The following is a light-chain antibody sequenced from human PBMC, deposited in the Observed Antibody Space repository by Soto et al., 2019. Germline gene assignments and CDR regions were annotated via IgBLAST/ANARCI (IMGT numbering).Light chain of an antibody. V-gene: IGLV1-44*01. J-gene: IGLJ1*01. CDR3: AAWDDSLNGYV. CDR2: TNN. CDR1: SSNIGINT. Sequence: QSVLTQPPSASGTPGQRVTISCSGSSSNIGINTVNWYQQLPGAAPKLLIYTNNQRPSGVPDRFSASKSGTSASLAISGLQSEDEADYYCAAWDDSLNGYVFGTGTKVTV.